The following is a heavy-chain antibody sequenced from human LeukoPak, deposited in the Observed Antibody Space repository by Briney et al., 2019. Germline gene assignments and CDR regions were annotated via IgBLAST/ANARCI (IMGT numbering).Heavy chain of an antibody. Sequence: SETLSLTCTVSGGSISSYYWSWIRQPPGKGLEWIGYIYYSGSTNYNPSLKSRVTMSVDTSKNQFSLKLSSVTAADTAVYYCAREGEMATITGALDYWGQGTQVTVSS. CDR1: GGSISSYY. D-gene: IGHD5-24*01. CDR2: IYYSGST. CDR3: AREGEMATITGALDY. V-gene: IGHV4-59*01. J-gene: IGHJ4*02.